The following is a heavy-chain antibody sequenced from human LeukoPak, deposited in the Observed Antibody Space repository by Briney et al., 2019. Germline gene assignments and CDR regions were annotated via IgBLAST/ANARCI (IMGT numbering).Heavy chain of an antibody. Sequence: GRSLRLSCAASGFTFSSYGMHWVRQAPGKGLEWVAVISYDGSNKYYADSVKGRFTISRDNSKNTLYLQMNSLRAEDTAVYYCAKDTSPVVTSGWYFDLWGRGTLVTVSS. CDR1: GFTFSSYG. V-gene: IGHV3-30*18. J-gene: IGHJ2*01. D-gene: IGHD2-21*02. CDR3: AKDTSPVVTSGWYFDL. CDR2: ISYDGSNK.